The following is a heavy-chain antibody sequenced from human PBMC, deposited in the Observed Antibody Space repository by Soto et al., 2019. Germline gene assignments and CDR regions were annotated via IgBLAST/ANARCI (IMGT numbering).Heavy chain of an antibody. CDR3: ARDVNPSY. CDR2: ISGSGSST. Sequence: PRGSLRLSCAASGFTFSTYAMTWVRQAPGKGLEWVSTISGSGSSTYYADSVNGRFTISRDNSKNTLFLQMNSLRAEDTAVYYCARDVNPSYWGHGTLVTVPS. V-gene: IGHV3-23*01. J-gene: IGHJ4*01. CDR1: GFTFSTYA.